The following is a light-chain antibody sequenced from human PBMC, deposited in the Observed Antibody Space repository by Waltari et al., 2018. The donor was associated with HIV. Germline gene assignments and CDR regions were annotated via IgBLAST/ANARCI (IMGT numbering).Light chain of an antibody. Sequence: QSVLTQPPSVSAAPGQKVTISCSGRTPNVGKNYVSWYQQFPETAPKLIIYDNNKRPSGIPDRFSGSKSGTSATLTITGLQTGDEADYYCGTWDSSVSAGVFGGGSKLTVL. V-gene: IGLV1-51*01. CDR2: DNN. CDR3: GTWDSSVSAGV. CDR1: TPNVGKNY. J-gene: IGLJ3*02.